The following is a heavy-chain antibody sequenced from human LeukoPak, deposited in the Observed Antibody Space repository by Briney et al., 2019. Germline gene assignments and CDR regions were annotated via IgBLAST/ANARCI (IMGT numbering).Heavy chain of an antibody. CDR2: ISHNSNYI. J-gene: IGHJ4*02. CDR3: ARGVEN. V-gene: IGHV3-21*01. CDR1: GFTVNSNY. Sequence: GGSLRLSCAASGFTVNSNYMSWVRQAPGKGLEWVSSISHNSNYIYYADSVKGRFTVSRDNAKNSLFLQMNSLRAEDTAVYYCARGVENWGQGTLVTVSS.